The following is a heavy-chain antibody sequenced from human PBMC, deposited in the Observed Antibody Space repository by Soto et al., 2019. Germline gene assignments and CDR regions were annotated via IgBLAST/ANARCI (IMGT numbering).Heavy chain of an antibody. CDR3: ARLTLHYXFWSGSPTLGYYYGMDV. D-gene: IGHD3-3*01. V-gene: IGHV3-7*03. CDR1: GFTFSSYW. J-gene: IGHJ6*02. CDR2: IRHTGSEK. Sequence: GGSLRLSCAASGFTFSSYWMNWVRQAPGKGLEWVSTIRHTGSEKYYVDSVKGRFTISRDNAKNSLYLQMNSLRAEDTAVYYCARLTLHYXFWSGSPTLGYYYGMDVWGPGTTVTVSS.